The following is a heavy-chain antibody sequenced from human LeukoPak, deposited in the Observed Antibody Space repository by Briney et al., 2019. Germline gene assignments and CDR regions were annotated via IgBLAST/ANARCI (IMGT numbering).Heavy chain of an antibody. D-gene: IGHD1-26*01. J-gene: IGHJ4*02. V-gene: IGHV3-48*04. Sequence: PGGSLRLSCAASGFTFSSYSMNWVRQAPGKGLEWVSYISSSSTIYYADSVKGRFTISRDNAKNSLYLQMNSLRAEDTTVYYCASRHRESGSYFGYWGQGTLVTVSS. CDR1: GFTFSSYS. CDR3: ASRHRESGSYFGY. CDR2: ISSSSTI.